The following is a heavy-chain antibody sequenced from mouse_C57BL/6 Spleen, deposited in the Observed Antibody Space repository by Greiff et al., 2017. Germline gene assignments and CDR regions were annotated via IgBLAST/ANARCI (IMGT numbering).Heavy chain of an antibody. Sequence: VKLQQSGAELVRPGASVTLSCKASGYTFTDYEMHWVKQTPVHGLEWIGAIDPETGGTAYNQKFKGKAILTADKSSSTAYMELRSLTSEDSDVYYCTSPSITTVVGGAPFAYWGQGTLVTVSA. CDR3: TSPSITTVVGGAPFAY. D-gene: IGHD1-1*01. J-gene: IGHJ3*01. CDR1: GYTFTDYE. CDR2: IDPETGGT. V-gene: IGHV1-15*01.